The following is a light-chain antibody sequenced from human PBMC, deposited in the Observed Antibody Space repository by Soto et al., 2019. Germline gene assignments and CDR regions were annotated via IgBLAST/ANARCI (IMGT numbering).Light chain of an antibody. J-gene: IGLJ1*01. V-gene: IGLV2-14*01. CDR2: DVS. Sequence: QCVLTQPASVSGSPGQSITISCTGTISDVGGYNYVSWYQQHPGKAPKLMIYDVSNRPSGVSNRFSGSKSGNTASLTISGLQAEDEADYYCSSYTSSSTYVFGTGTEVTVL. CDR3: SSYTSSSTYV. CDR1: ISDVGGYNY.